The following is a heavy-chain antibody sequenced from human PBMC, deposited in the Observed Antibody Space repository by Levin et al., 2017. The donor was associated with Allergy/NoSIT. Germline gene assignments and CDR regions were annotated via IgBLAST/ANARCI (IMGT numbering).Heavy chain of an antibody. CDR2: INPNSGGT. D-gene: IGHD6-13*01. V-gene: IGHV1-2*02. CDR3: ARVGEGLAAAGIFEPNYYGMDV. J-gene: IGHJ6*02. Sequence: GASVKVSCKASGYTFTGYYMHWVRQAPGQGLEWMGWINPNSGGTNYAQKFQGRVTMTRDTSISTAYMELSRLRSDDTAVYYCARVGEGLAAAGIFEPNYYGMDVWGQGTTVTVSS. CDR1: GYTFTGYY.